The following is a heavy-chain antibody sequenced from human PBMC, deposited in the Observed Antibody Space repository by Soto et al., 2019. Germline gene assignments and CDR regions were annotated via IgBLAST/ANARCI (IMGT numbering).Heavy chain of an antibody. D-gene: IGHD3-22*01. V-gene: IGHV3-23*01. CDR2: ISGSGGST. Sequence: EVQLLESGGGLVQPGGSLRLSCAASGFTFSSYAMSWVRQAPGKGLEWVSAISGSGGSTYYADSVKGRFTISRDNSKNTLYLQMNSLRAEDTAVYYCAKDPLVDYYDSSGYSHYFDYWGQGTLVTVSS. J-gene: IGHJ4*02. CDR3: AKDPLVDYYDSSGYSHYFDY. CDR1: GFTFSSYA.